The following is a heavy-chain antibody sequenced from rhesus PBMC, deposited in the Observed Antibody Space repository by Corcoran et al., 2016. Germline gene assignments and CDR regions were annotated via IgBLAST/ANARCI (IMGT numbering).Heavy chain of an antibody. CDR3: ASPVGGYSFWDWYFDL. CDR1: GGSISSRNW. CDR2: IYGSGGIT. Sequence: QVQLQESGPAVVKPSETLSLTCAVSGGSISSRNWWSWIRQYPGKGRECVGGIYGSGGITEYNPSLKSRLTLSIDTSKNQFSLKLSSVTAADTAVYYCASPVGGYSFWDWYFDLWGPGTPITISS. D-gene: IGHD5-24*01. J-gene: IGHJ2*01. V-gene: IGHV4-93*02.